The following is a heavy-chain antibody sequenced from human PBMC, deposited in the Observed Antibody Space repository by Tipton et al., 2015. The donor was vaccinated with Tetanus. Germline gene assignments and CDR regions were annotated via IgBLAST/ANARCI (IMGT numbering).Heavy chain of an antibody. CDR2: IYPCDSST. J-gene: IGHJ4*02. V-gene: IGHV5-51*01. CDR1: GYSFNIYW. Sequence: QSGAEVKKPGESLKISCSGSGYSFNIYWLAWVRQMPGKGLEWMGIIYPCDSSTIYSPSFQGLVTISVDKSINTTYLRWTSLKASDSAMYYCARQKGYWGQGTLVTVSS. CDR3: ARQKGY.